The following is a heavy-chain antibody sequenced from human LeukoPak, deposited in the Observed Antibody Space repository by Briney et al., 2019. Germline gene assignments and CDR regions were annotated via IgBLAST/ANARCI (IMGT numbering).Heavy chain of an antibody. V-gene: IGHV1-69*05. CDR1: GGTFSSYA. CDR3: ARGFSYSSGWWAS. Sequence: SVKVSCKACGGTFSSYAISWVRQAPGQGLEWMGGIVPIFGTANYAQKFQGRVTITTDESTSTAYMELRSLRSEDTAVYYCARGFSYSSGWWASWGQGTLVTVSS. D-gene: IGHD6-19*01. J-gene: IGHJ5*02. CDR2: IVPIFGTA.